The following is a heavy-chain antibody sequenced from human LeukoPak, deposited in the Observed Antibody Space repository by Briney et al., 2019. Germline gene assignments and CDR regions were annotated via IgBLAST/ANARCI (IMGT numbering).Heavy chain of an antibody. D-gene: IGHD6-19*01. Sequence: PGGSLRLSCAASGFTFSSYGMHWVRQAPGKGLEWVAVISYDGSNKYYADSVKGRFTISRGNSKNTLYLQMNSLRAEDTAVYYCAKGMLVVAGPGGDYWGQGTLVTVSS. J-gene: IGHJ4*02. V-gene: IGHV3-30*18. CDR1: GFTFSSYG. CDR2: ISYDGSNK. CDR3: AKGMLVVAGPGGDY.